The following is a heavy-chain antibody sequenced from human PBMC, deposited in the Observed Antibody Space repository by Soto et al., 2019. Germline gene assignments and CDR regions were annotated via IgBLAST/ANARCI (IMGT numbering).Heavy chain of an antibody. J-gene: IGHJ5*02. Sequence: SETLSLTCTVSGAPITINYWSWIRQAPGKGLEWIGYIYYSGSTTYNPSLKSRVTMSADTSKDQFSLKLNSVTAADTAVYFCARGQRFSDWFDPWGQGTLVTVSS. CDR3: ARGQRFSDWFDP. D-gene: IGHD3-3*01. CDR2: IYYSGST. V-gene: IGHV4-59*01. CDR1: GAPITINY.